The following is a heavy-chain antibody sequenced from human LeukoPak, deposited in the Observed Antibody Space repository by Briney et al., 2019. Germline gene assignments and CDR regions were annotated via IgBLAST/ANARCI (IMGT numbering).Heavy chain of an antibody. D-gene: IGHD3-10*01. CDR3: ARGGYGAGSTYYYGMDV. CDR2: INNVGSTT. CDR1: GSYW. Sequence: GGSLRLSCAASGSYWFHWVRQVPGKGLVWVSRINNVGSTTIYADSVKGRFTISRDNAKNSLYLQMNSLRVEDTAVYYCARGGYGAGSTYYYGMDVWGQGTTVTVSS. V-gene: IGHV3-74*01. J-gene: IGHJ6*02.